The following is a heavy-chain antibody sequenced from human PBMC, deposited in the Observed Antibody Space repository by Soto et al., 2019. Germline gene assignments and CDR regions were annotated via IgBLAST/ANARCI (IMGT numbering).Heavy chain of an antibody. Sequence: ASVKVSCKASGYTFTSYDINWVRQATGQGLEWMGWMNPNSGNTGYAQKFQGRVTMTRNTSISTAYMELSSLRSEDTAVYYCARGSRYSSGWYVVTWFAPWGQGTLVTVSS. D-gene: IGHD6-19*01. CDR1: GYTFTSYD. CDR2: MNPNSGNT. V-gene: IGHV1-8*01. J-gene: IGHJ5*02. CDR3: ARGSRYSSGWYVVTWFAP.